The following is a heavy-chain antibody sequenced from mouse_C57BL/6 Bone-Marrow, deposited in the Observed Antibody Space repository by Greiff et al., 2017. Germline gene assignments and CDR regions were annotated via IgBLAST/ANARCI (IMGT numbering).Heavy chain of an antibody. D-gene: IGHD2-5*01. Sequence: EVQLVESGGDLVKPGGSLKLSCAASGFTFSSYGMSWVRQTPDKRLEWVATISSGGSYTYYPARVKGRFTISRDNAKNTLYLQMNRLKSEDTAMYYGARPYSNYVLYDAMDYWGQGTSVTVSA. J-gene: IGHJ4*01. CDR2: ISSGGSYT. V-gene: IGHV5-6*01. CDR3: ARPYSNYVLYDAMDY. CDR1: GFTFSSYG.